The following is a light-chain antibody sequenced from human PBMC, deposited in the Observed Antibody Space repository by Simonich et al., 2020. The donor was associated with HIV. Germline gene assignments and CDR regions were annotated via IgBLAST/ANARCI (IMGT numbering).Light chain of an antibody. CDR2: DVS. CDR3: CSYAGSSSWV. Sequence: QSALTQPASVSGSPGQSITISCTGTSSDVGGYTYVSWYQQNPGKAPKLMIYDVSKRPSGVSNRFSGSKSGNTASLTSSGLQAEDEADYYCCSYAGSSSWVFGGGTKLTVL. CDR1: SSDVGGYTY. J-gene: IGLJ3*02. V-gene: IGLV2-23*02.